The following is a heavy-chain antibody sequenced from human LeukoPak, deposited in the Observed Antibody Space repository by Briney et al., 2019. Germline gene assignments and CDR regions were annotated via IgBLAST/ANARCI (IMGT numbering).Heavy chain of an antibody. CDR2: IYHSGST. D-gene: IGHD3-22*01. Sequence: PSETLSLTCAVSGGSISSGGYSWSWIRQPPGKGLEWIGYIYHSGSTYYNPSLKSRVTISVDRSKNQFSLKLSSVTAADTAVYYRARGGYYDSSGYQGIDYWGQGTLVTVSS. CDR3: ARGGYYDSSGYQGIDY. CDR1: GGSISSGGYS. V-gene: IGHV4-30-2*01. J-gene: IGHJ4*02.